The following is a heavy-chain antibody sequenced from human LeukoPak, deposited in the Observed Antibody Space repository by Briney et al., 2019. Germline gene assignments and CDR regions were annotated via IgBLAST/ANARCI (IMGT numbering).Heavy chain of an antibody. CDR1: GGSISSYY. D-gene: IGHD3-10*01. CDR2: IHYTGTT. J-gene: IGHJ4*02. V-gene: IGHV4-59*01. CDR3: ARGGASSRPFHY. Sequence: AETLSLTCTVSGGSISSYYWSWFRQPPGKGLEWIGFIHYTGTTNYNPSLKSRVSISVDTSKNQFSLKLSSVTAADSAVYYCARGGASSRPFHYWGQGTLVTVSS.